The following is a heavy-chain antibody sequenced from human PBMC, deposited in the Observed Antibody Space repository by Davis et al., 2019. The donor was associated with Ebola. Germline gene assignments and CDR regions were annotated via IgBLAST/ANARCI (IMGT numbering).Heavy chain of an antibody. J-gene: IGHJ2*01. Sequence: MPSETLSLTCSVSGGSISTYYWSWIRQPPGKALEWIGYIYYTGSTNYNPSLKSRVTISVDTSKNQFSLKLTSVTAADTAVYYCARDLARTIWYFDLWGRGTLVTVSS. CDR2: IYYTGST. CDR3: ARDLARTIWYFDL. D-gene: IGHD4/OR15-4a*01. V-gene: IGHV4-59*01. CDR1: GGSISTYY.